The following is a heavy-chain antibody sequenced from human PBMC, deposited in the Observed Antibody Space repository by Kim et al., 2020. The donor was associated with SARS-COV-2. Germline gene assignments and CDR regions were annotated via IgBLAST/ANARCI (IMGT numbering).Heavy chain of an antibody. J-gene: IGHJ4*02. Sequence: KIYTQTYQSRVTRTEDTSTDTAYMELSSLRSEDTAVYYCATGGFGEFDYWGQGTLVTVSS. V-gene: IGHV1-24*01. D-gene: IGHD3-10*01. CDR2: K. CDR3: ATGGFGEFDY.